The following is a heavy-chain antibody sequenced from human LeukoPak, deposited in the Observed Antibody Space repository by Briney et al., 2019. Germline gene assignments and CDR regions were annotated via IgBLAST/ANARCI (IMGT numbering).Heavy chain of an antibody. CDR3: CRGGGRGGVDV. CDR1: GGSISSGGYS. Sequence: SQTLSLTCAVSGGSISSGGYSWSWIRQPPAKGLEWIGYIYHIGTTYYNPSLKSRVTISVDRSKNQFSLKLSSVTAADTAVDYFCRGGGRGGVDVWGQGTTVTVSS. D-gene: IGHD2-15*01. J-gene: IGHJ6*02. V-gene: IGHV4-30-2*01. CDR2: IYHIGTT.